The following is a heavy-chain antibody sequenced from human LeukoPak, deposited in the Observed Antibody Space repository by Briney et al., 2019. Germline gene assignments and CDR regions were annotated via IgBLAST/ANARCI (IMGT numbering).Heavy chain of an antibody. CDR1: GYTFTSYY. V-gene: IGHV1-46*01. Sequence: ASVKVSCKASGYTFTSYYMHWVRQAPGQGLEWMGIINPSGGSTSYAQKFQGRVTMTRDTSTSTVYMELSSLRSEDMAVYYCARAGRDGYNQSWFDPWGQGTLVTVSS. J-gene: IGHJ5*02. CDR3: ARAGRDGYNQSWFDP. D-gene: IGHD5-24*01. CDR2: INPSGGST.